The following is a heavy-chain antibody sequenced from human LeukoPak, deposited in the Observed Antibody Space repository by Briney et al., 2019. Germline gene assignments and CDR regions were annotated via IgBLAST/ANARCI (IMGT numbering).Heavy chain of an antibody. D-gene: IGHD3-22*01. J-gene: IGHJ4*02. V-gene: IGHV1-2*02. CDR2: INPNSGGT. Sequence: ASVKVSCKAPGYTFTGYYMHWVRQAPGQGLEWMGWINPNSGGTNYAQKFQGRVTMTRDTSISTAYMELSRLRSDDTAVYYCASSGDSSGYYGVDFDYWGQGTLVTVSS. CDR1: GYTFTGYY. CDR3: ASSGDSSGYYGVDFDY.